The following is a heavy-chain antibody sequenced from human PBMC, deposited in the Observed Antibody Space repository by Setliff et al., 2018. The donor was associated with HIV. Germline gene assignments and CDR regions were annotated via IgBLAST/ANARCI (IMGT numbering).Heavy chain of an antibody. V-gene: IGHV3-49*04. CDR1: GFTFGDYA. Sequence: SLKISCTASGFTFGDYAMSWVRQAPGKGLEWVGFIRSKPYGGTTEYAASVKGRFTISRDDFKSIAYLQMNSLKIEDTAVYYCTRDTYYDSSGYWGPGTLVTVSS. J-gene: IGHJ4*02. D-gene: IGHD3-22*01. CDR2: IRSKPYGGTT. CDR3: TRDTYYDSSGY.